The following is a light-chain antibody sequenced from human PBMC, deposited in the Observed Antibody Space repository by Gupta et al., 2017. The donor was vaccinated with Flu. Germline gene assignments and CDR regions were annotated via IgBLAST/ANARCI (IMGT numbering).Light chain of an antibody. CDR3: ATWDAGLRGV. Sequence: QKVTIPCSGTSSDIGNNDVSWYKHVPGTAPRLLIYDNHKRPSGIPDRVSASKSGTSATLGISGLQTGDEADYYCATWDAGLRGVFGGGTRLTVL. J-gene: IGLJ2*01. CDR1: SSDIGNND. V-gene: IGLV1-51*01. CDR2: DNH.